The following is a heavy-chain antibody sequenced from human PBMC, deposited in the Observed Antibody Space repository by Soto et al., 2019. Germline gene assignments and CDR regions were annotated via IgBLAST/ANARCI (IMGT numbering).Heavy chain of an antibody. Sequence: EVQLVESGGGWVQPGGSLRLSCAASGFTVSSKCLRWVRQAPGKGLEWVSLIQSGGPTYYADSVKGRFTISRDTSENTVLLQMDCLRAEDTAVYYCARDDVLCDGGRCYGVSLDVLGKGTTVTVSS. V-gene: IGHV3-66*01. J-gene: IGHJ6*04. CDR2: IQSGGPT. D-gene: IGHD2-15*01. CDR1: GFTVSSKC. CDR3: ARDDVLCDGGRCYGVSLDV.